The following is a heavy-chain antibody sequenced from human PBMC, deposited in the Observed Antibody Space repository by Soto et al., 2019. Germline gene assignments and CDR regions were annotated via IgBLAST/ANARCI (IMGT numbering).Heavy chain of an antibody. V-gene: IGHV4-59*12. D-gene: IGHD6-19*01. CDR3: ARERGSGWTFDY. J-gene: IGHJ4*02. Sequence: SETLSLTCTVSGDSISSYYWNWIRQPPGKGLEWIGFIYYGTTNFNPSLKSRVTISVDTSKNQFSRKLSSVTAEDTAVYYCARERGSGWTFDYWGQGTLVTVSS. CDR1: GDSISSYY. CDR2: IYYGTT.